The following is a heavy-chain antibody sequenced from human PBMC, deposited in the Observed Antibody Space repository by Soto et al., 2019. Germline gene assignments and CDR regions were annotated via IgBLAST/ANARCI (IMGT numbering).Heavy chain of an antibody. J-gene: IGHJ4*02. Sequence: QVQLIQSGAELKKPGASVKVSCETSGYTFTNFGVSWVRQAPGQGPEWMGWISAYNGATEYAQKVQGRITITTNTSTSTAYMELRSLTSDDTAVYYCAQDGGVSSGYGIDYWGQGTLVTVSA. CDR2: ISAYNGAT. D-gene: IGHD5-12*01. V-gene: IGHV1-18*01. CDR3: AQDGGVSSGYGIDY. CDR1: GYTFTNFG.